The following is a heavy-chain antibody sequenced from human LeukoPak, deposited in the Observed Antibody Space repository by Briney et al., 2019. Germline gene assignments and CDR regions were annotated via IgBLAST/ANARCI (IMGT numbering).Heavy chain of an antibody. V-gene: IGHV3-23*01. Sequence: GSLRLSCAASGFTFSGYAMSWIRQAPGKGLGWVSGISTSGGSTYYTDSVKGRFTISRDNSKNTLYLQMNSLRADDTAVYYCAKPVYGSGSPDYWGQGTLVTVSS. J-gene: IGHJ4*02. D-gene: IGHD3-10*01. CDR3: AKPVYGSGSPDY. CDR1: GFTFSGYA. CDR2: ISTSGGST.